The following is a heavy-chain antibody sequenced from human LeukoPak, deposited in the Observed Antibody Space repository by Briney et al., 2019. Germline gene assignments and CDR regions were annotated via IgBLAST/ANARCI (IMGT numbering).Heavy chain of an antibody. V-gene: IGHV3-11*01. Sequence: PGGSLRLSCAASGFTFSDYYMSWIRQAPGKGLEWVSYISSSGGAIYYADSVKGRFTISGDNAKNSLYLQMNCLRAEDTAVYYCARDGSYGDYGIYYYYGMDVWGQGTTVTVSS. CDR2: ISSSGGAI. J-gene: IGHJ6*02. CDR1: GFTFSDYY. D-gene: IGHD4-17*01. CDR3: ARDGSYGDYGIYYYYGMDV.